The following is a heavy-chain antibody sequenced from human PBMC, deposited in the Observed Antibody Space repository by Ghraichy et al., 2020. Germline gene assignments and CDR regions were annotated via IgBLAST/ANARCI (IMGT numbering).Heavy chain of an antibody. D-gene: IGHD6-19*01. V-gene: IGHV1-18*04. CDR3: ARDPFTYSRGWYHGASNWFDP. J-gene: IGHJ5*02. CDR2: ISGYNGNT. Sequence: ASVKVSCKTSGDTFSNYGISWVRQAPGQGLEWMGWISGYNGNTFYAKKFQGRLTLTTDTSTTIAYMELSSLRSDDTAVYYCARDPFTYSRGWYHGASNWFDPWGQGTLVTVSS. CDR1: GDTFSNYG.